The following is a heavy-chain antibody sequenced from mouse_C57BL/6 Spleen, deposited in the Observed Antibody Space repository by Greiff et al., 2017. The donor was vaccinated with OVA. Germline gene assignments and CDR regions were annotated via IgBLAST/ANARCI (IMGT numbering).Heavy chain of an antibody. CDR2: IDPSDSYT. Sequence: VQLQQSGAELVMPGASVKLSCKASGYTFTSYWMHWVKQRPGQGLAWIGEIDPSDSYTNYNHTFQGKSPLTVDKSSSTSYMQLSSLTSEDSAVYYCARAGSYDGNEGAMDYWGQGTSVTVSS. D-gene: IGHD2-1*01. J-gene: IGHJ4*01. CDR3: ARAGSYDGNEGAMDY. V-gene: IGHV1-69*01. CDR1: GYTFTSYW.